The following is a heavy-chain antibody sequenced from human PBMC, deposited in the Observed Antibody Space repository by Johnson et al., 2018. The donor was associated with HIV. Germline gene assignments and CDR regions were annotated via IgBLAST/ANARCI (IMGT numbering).Heavy chain of an antibody. Sequence: QMLLVESGGGVVQPGGSLRLSCAASGFAFSNYAMHWVRQAPGKGLEWMAILSYDGSNEYYADSVKGRFTISRDNSKNTLYLHMRSLRAEATALYYCARDSFIAVTLSDAFDIWGQGTVVTVSS. V-gene: IGHV3-30-3*01. CDR2: LSYDGSNE. CDR3: ARDSFIAVTLSDAFDI. CDR1: GFAFSNYA. D-gene: IGHD6-19*01. J-gene: IGHJ3*02.